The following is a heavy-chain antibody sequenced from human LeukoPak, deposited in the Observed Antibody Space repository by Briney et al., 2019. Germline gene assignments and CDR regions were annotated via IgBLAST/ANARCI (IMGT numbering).Heavy chain of an antibody. J-gene: IGHJ6*03. D-gene: IGHD6-13*01. V-gene: IGHV4-39*07. CDR3: ARDQASYSSSWYIAGYYYYMDV. CDR1: SGSISTSNYY. CDR2: IFYSGST. Sequence: SETLSLTCTVSSGSISTSNYYWGWVRQPPGKALEWIGNIFYSGSTYYSPSLKSRVTISLDTSRNQFSLKLNSVTAADTAVYYCARDQASYSSSWYIAGYYYYMDVWGKGTTVTISS.